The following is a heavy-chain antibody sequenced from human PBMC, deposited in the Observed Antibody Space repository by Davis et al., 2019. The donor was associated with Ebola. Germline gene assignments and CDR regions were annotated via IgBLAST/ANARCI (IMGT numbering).Heavy chain of an antibody. Sequence: ASVKVSCKASGYTFKNSAISWVRQAPGQGLEWMGWISAYNGNTAYAQIFQGRVTMTTDTSTGTAYMELRSLRSDDTAVYFCARTSIVGTTTTASDVWGQGTRVTVSA. J-gene: IGHJ3*01. D-gene: IGHD1-26*01. CDR1: GYTFKNSA. V-gene: IGHV1-18*01. CDR2: ISAYNGNT. CDR3: ARTSIVGTTTTASDV.